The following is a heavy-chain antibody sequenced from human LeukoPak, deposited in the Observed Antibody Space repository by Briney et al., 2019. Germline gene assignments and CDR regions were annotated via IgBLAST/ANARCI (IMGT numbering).Heavy chain of an antibody. CDR1: GFTFSSYA. V-gene: IGHV3-30-3*01. J-gene: IGHJ4*02. CDR3: ARDRYYYDSSGYFVGYY. Sequence: PGRSLRLSCAASGFTFSSYAMHWVRQAPGKGLEWVAVISYDGSNKYYADSVKDRFTISRDNSKNTLYLQMNSLRAEDTAVYYCARDRYYYDSSGYFVGYYWGQGTLVTVSS. CDR2: ISYDGSNK. D-gene: IGHD3-22*01.